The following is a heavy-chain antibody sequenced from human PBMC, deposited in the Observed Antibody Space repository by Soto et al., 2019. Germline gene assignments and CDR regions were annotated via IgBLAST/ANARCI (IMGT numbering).Heavy chain of an antibody. Sequence: GGSLRLSCAASGFTFSSYGISWIRLSPGKGLEWVSVISGGGDTTYYTPSVKGRFTISRDDFRNTLYLQMNSLRTEDTAIYYCAKLMYFVVLPAGILDYCGPGTLVTVYS. CDR3: AKLMYFVVLPAGILDY. V-gene: IGHV3-23*01. CDR1: GFTFSSYG. CDR2: ISGGGDTT. J-gene: IGHJ4*02. D-gene: IGHD2-8*01.